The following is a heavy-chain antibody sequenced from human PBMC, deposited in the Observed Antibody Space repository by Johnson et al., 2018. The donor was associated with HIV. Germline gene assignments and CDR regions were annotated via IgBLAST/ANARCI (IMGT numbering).Heavy chain of an antibody. J-gene: IGHJ3*02. V-gene: IGHV3-30*04. CDR3: ATNQYQLQAPFDI. CDR1: GFTFSSYA. D-gene: IGHD2-2*01. Sequence: VQLVESGGGVVQPGRSLRLSCAASGFTFSSYAMHWVRQAPGKGLEWVAVISYDGSNKYYADSVKGRFTISRDNSKNTLYLQMNSLRAEDTAVYYCATNQYQLQAPFDIWGQGTMVTVSS. CDR2: ISYDGSNK.